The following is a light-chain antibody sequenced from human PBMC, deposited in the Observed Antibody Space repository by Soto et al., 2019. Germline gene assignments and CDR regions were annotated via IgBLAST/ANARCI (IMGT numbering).Light chain of an antibody. J-gene: IGKJ1*01. V-gene: IGKV1-9*01. CDR1: QGISSY. Sequence: IQLTQSPSSQSPSVGDRVTITCRASQGISSYLAWYQQKPGKAPKLLIYAASTLQSGVPSRFSGSGSGTEFTLTITSLQPDEFATYYCQQYNSYPWTFGQGTKVDIK. CDR3: QQYNSYPWT. CDR2: AAS.